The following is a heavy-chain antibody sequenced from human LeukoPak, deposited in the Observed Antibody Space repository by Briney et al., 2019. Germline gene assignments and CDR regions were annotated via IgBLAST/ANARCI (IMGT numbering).Heavy chain of an antibody. Sequence: GGSLRLSCAASGFTFSSYSMNWVRQAPGKGLEWVSSISSSSSYIYYADSVKGRFTISRDNSKNTLYLQMNSLRAEDTAVYYCARDRVGATTNFDYWGQGTLVTVSS. J-gene: IGHJ4*02. D-gene: IGHD1-26*01. V-gene: IGHV3-21*04. CDR3: ARDRVGATTNFDY. CDR1: GFTFSSYS. CDR2: ISSSSSYI.